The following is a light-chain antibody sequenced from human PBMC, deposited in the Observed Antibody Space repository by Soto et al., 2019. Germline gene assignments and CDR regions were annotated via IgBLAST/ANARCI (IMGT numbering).Light chain of an antibody. J-gene: IGLJ2*01. CDR2: GNN. CDR1: SSNIGADYD. CDR3: QSYDSSLSGSV. Sequence: QSVLTQPPSVSGAPGQRVTISCTGSSSNIGADYDVPWYQQLPGTAPKLLIYGNNNRPSGVPDRFSGSKSGTSASLAITGLQAEDEADYYCQSYDSSLSGSVFGGGTKLTVL. V-gene: IGLV1-40*01.